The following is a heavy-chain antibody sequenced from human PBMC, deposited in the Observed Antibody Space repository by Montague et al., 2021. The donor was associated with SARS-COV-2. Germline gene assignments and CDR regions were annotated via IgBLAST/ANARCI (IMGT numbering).Heavy chain of an antibody. CDR2: THYRSKWYH. CDR3: ARTTTRMLYPENAFDI. J-gene: IGHJ3*02. CDR1: GDSVSSNTAT. D-gene: IGHD2-15*01. V-gene: IGHV6-1*01. Sequence: CAISGDSVSSNTATWNWIRQSPSRGLEWLGRTHYRSKWYHDYAISLKSRIPINPDTSKNQFSLQLSSVAPEDTAVFYCARTTTRMLYPENAFDIWGQGTMVTVSS.